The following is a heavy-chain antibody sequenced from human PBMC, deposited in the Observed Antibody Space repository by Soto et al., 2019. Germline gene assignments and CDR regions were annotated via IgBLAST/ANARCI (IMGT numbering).Heavy chain of an antibody. V-gene: IGHV4-30-4*01. CDR3: ARDRGYYYGMDV. J-gene: IGHJ6*02. CDR2: IYYSGST. Sequence: SETLSLTCTVSGGSISSGDYYWSWIRQPPGKGLEWIGYIYYSGSTYYNPSLKSRVTISVDTSKNQFSLKLSSVTAADTAVYYCARDRGYYYGMDVWGQGTTVTVSS. CDR1: GGSISSGDYY.